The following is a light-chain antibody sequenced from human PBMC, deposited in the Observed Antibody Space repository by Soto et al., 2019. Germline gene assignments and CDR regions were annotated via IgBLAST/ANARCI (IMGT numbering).Light chain of an antibody. Sequence: EIVLAQSPATLALSTGERATLSCRARQSVSSYLAWYQQKPGQAPRLLIYDASNRATGIPARFSGSGSGTDFTLNISSLEPEDFAVYYCQQRGNWPPWTFGQGTKVDIK. J-gene: IGKJ1*01. CDR2: DAS. CDR1: QSVSSY. V-gene: IGKV3-11*01. CDR3: QQRGNWPPWT.